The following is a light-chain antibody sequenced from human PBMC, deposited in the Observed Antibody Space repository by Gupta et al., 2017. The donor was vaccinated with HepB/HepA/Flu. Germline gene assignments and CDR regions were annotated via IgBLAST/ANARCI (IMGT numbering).Light chain of an antibody. Sequence: QAVVTQEPSLTVSPGGTVTLTCVSRTGAVPSGHFPYWFQQKPGQAPRTLIYDTTNKHSWTPVRFSGSLLGGKAVLTLLGAQPEDEAEYYCMLSYSSGPSWVFGGGTKLTVL. J-gene: IGLJ3*02. CDR2: DTT. CDR1: TGAVPSGHF. CDR3: MLSYSSGPSWV. V-gene: IGLV7-46*02.